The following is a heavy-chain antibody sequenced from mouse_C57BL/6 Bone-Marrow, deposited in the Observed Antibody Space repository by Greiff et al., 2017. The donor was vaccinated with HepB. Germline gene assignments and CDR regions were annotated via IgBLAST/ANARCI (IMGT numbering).Heavy chain of an antibody. CDR3: ARDGGGNYGVY. D-gene: IGHD2-1*01. J-gene: IGHJ3*01. CDR1: GYAFTNYL. Sequence: VQLQQSGAELVRPGTSVKVSCKASGYAFTNYLIEWVKQRPGQGLEWIGVINPGSGGTNYNEKFKGKATLTADKSSSTAYMQLSSLTSEESAVYFCARDGGGNYGVYWGQGTLVTVSA. CDR2: INPGSGGT. V-gene: IGHV1-54*01.